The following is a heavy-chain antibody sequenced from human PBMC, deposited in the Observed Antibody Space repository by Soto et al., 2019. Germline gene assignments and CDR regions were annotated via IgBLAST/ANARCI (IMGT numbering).Heavy chain of an antibody. Sequence: ASVRVSCKASGYTFTGYYMHWVRQAPGQGLEWMGWINPNSGGTNYAQKFQGRVTMTRDKSISTAYLQWSSLKASDTAMYYCARQWLRTMYSSRRDASDISG. J-gene: IGHJ3*02. CDR2: INPNSGGT. D-gene: IGHD5-12*01. V-gene: IGHV1-2*02. CDR3: ARQWLRTMYSSRRDASDI. CDR1: GYTFTGYY.